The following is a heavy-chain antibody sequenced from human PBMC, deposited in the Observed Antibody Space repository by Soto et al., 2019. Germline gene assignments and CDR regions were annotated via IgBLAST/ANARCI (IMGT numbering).Heavy chain of an antibody. CDR3: ATKTLLSYFQY. D-gene: IGHD3-16*02. J-gene: IGHJ1*01. V-gene: IGHV1-24*01. CDR1: GPTLSELS. Sequence: QVQLVQSGAEVKKPGTSVKVSCKVFGPTLSELSMHWVRQAPGEGLEWVGGFDREDAETIYAQKFQGRVTMTEDTSTDIAYLELSSLRSEDTAVYYCATKTLLSYFQYWDQGTLVTVSS. CDR2: FDREDAET.